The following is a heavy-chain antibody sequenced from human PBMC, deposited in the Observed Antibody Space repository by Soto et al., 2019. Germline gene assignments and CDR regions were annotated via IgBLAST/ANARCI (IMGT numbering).Heavy chain of an antibody. V-gene: IGHV1-2*04. D-gene: IGHD6-13*01. CDR2: INPNSGGT. Sequence: QVQLVQSGAEVKKPGASVKVSCKASGYTFTGYYMHWVRQAPGQGLEWMGWINPNSGGTNYAQKLQGWVTMTRDTSISTAYMELSRLRSDDTAVYYCARLISYSSSWYKVYYFDYWGQGTLVTVSS. CDR1: GYTFTGYY. J-gene: IGHJ4*02. CDR3: ARLISYSSSWYKVYYFDY.